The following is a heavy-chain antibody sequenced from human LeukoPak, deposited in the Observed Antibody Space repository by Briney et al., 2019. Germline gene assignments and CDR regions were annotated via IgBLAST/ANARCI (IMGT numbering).Heavy chain of an antibody. CDR2: FDPEDGET. CDR1: RYTLTELS. CDR3: ATEGYSSSWYPYYFDY. J-gene: IGHJ4*02. Sequence: ASVKVSCKVSRYTLTELSMHWVRQAPGKGLEWMGGFDPEDGETIYAQKFQGRVTMTEDTSTDTAYMELSSLRSEDTAVYYCATEGYSSSWYPYYFDYWGQGTLVTVSS. D-gene: IGHD6-13*01. V-gene: IGHV1-24*01.